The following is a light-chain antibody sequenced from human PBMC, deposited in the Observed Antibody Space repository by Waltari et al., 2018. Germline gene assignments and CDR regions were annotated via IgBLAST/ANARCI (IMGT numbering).Light chain of an antibody. Sequence: RRAGQTASKCLVWYTERPGQVPGLLIYATSTTATAIPDRFSGSGSGTDFSLTISRLEPEDFAVYYCQNHERLPGTFGQGPKVEI. V-gene: IGKV3-20*01. CDR2: ATS. J-gene: IGKJ1*01. CDR3: QNHERLPGT. CDR1: QTASKC.